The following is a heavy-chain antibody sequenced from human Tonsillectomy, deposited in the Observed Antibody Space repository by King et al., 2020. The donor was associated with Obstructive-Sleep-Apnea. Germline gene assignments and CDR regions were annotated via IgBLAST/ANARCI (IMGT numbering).Heavy chain of an antibody. CDR3: ARSTYHYDSSGRHDAFDI. D-gene: IGHD3-22*01. CDR1: GGSIRSSSFF. CDR2: IFYSGST. V-gene: IGHV4-39*07. Sequence: VQLQESGPGLVKPSETLSLTCTVSGGSIRSSSFFWGWIRQPPGKGLEWIGTIFYSGSTHYNPSLKSRVSISADTSKNQFSLKLSSVTAADTAVYYCARSTYHYDSSGRHDAFDIWGQGTMVTVSS. J-gene: IGHJ3*02.